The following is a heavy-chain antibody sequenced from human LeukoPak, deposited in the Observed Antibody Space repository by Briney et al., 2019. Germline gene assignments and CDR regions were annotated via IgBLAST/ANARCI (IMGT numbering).Heavy chain of an antibody. Sequence: ASVKVSCKVSGYTFTDYYMRWVQQAPGKGLEWMGLVDPEDGETIYAEKFQGRVTITADTSTDTAYMELSSLRSEDTAVYYCATVVTGENWFDPWGQGTLVTVSS. V-gene: IGHV1-69-2*01. D-gene: IGHD7-27*01. CDR2: VDPEDGET. CDR3: ATVVTGENWFDP. CDR1: GYTFTDYY. J-gene: IGHJ5*02.